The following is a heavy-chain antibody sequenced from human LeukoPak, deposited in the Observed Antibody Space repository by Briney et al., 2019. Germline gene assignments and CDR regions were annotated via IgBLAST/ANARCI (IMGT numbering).Heavy chain of an antibody. Sequence: SETLSLTCAVYGGSSSGYYWSWIRQPPGKGLEWIGEINHSGSTNYNPSLKSRVTISVDTSKNQFSLKLSSMTAADTAVYYCARHVVLLWFGNNWFDPWGQGTLVTVSS. CDR1: GGSSSGYY. V-gene: IGHV4-34*01. J-gene: IGHJ5*02. CDR3: ARHVVLLWFGNNWFDP. CDR2: INHSGST. D-gene: IGHD3-10*01.